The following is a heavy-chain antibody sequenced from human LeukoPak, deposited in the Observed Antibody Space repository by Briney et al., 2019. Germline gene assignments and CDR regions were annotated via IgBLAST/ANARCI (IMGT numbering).Heavy chain of an antibody. D-gene: IGHD1-1*01. V-gene: IGHV3-11*04. CDR2: ISSSGTTI. Sequence: PGGSLRLSCAASGFIFSDYYMSWIRQAPGKGLEWVSYISSSGTTIYYADSVKGRFTISRDNAKNSLYLQMNSLRVEDSALYYCARDPNWNYVDYWGQGTLVTVSS. CDR1: GFIFSDYY. CDR3: ARDPNWNYVDY. J-gene: IGHJ4*02.